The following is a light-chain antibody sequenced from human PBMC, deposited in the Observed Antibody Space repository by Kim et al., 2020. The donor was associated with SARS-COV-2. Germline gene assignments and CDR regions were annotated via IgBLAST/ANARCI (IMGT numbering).Light chain of an antibody. CDR3: QSYDDFNRV. J-gene: IGLJ3*02. Sequence: GKTVPVYCTRSSGSIASSYVQWYQQRPGSSPTTLIYEDNQRTPGVPERFSGSVDSSSNSASLTISGLKTEDEADYFCQSYDDFNRVFGGGTQLTVL. CDR1: SGSIASSY. V-gene: IGLV6-57*01. CDR2: EDN.